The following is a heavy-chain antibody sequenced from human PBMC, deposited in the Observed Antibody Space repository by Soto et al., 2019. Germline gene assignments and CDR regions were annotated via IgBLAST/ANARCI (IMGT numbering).Heavy chain of an antibody. Sequence: VGSLRLSCAVSGSTFSNDWMHWVRQAPGKGLVWVSHINSDGSSTNYADFVKGRFTIARDNAKNTVYLQMNSLRAEDTAVYYCARDRSSSLDVWGQGTTVTVSS. CDR1: GSTFSNDW. CDR2: INSDGSST. J-gene: IGHJ6*01. V-gene: IGHV3-74*01. CDR3: ARDRSSSLDV.